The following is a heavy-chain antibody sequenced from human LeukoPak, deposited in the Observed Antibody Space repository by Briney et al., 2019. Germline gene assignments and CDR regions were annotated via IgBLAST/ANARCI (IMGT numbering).Heavy chain of an antibody. CDR2: ISSGSTYI. V-gene: IGHV3-21*04. D-gene: IGHD5-18*01. CDR3: AKSREQLWNFDY. J-gene: IGHJ4*02. CDR1: GFTFSSYS. Sequence: PGGSLRLSCAASGFTFSSYSMNWVRQAPGKGLEWVSSISSGSTYISYADSVKGRFTISRDNAKNSLYLQMNSLRAEDTAVYYCAKSREQLWNFDYWGQGTLVSVSS.